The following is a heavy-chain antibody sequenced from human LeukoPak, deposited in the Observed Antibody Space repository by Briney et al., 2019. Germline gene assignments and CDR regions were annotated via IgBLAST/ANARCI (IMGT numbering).Heavy chain of an antibody. CDR1: GFTFGNYA. CDR3: ATNTPMGHYFDN. CDR2: ISGSSTTI. V-gene: IGHV3-48*04. Sequence: GGSLRLSCAASGFTFGNYAMSWVRQAPGKGLQWVSYISGSSTTIYYADSVKGRFTISRDNAKNSLYLQMNSLRAEDTAIYYCATNTPMGHYFDNWGQGTLVSVSS. J-gene: IGHJ4*02. D-gene: IGHD5-18*01.